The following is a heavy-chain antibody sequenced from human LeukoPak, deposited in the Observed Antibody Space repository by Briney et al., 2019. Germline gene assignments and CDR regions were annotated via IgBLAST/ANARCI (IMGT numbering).Heavy chain of an antibody. Sequence: SETLSLTCTVSGGSISTYYWSWIRQPAEKGLEWIGRIYTTGSTYYNPSLKSRVTMSVDTPKNQFSLKLSSVTAADTAVYYCARDRSSIAARRRSNWYFDLWGRGTLVTVSS. D-gene: IGHD6-6*01. J-gene: IGHJ2*01. CDR1: GGSISTYY. CDR3: ARDRSSIAARRRSNWYFDL. V-gene: IGHV4-4*07. CDR2: IYTTGST.